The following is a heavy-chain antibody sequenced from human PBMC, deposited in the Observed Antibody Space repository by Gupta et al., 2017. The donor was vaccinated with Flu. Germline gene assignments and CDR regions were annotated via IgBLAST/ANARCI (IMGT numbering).Heavy chain of an antibody. D-gene: IGHD1-26*01. Sequence: NAWMSWVRQAPGKGLEWVGRIKSKTDGGTTDYAAPVKGRFTISRDDSKNTLYLQMNSLKTEDTAVYYCTTSGSYYGPFDYWGQGTLVTVSS. J-gene: IGHJ4*02. CDR3: TTSGSYYGPFDY. V-gene: IGHV3-15*01. CDR2: IKSKTDGGTT. CDR1: NAW.